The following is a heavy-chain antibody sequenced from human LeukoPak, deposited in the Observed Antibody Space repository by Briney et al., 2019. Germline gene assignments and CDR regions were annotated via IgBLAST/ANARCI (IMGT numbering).Heavy chain of an antibody. CDR3: ARRSDYDSSDY. CDR1: GGSISSYY. V-gene: IGHV4-59*01. CDR2: IYYSGST. D-gene: IGHD3-22*01. Sequence: PSETLSLTCTVSGGSISSYYWSWIRQPPGKGLEWIGYIYYSGSTNYNPSLKSRVTISVDTSKNQFSLKLSSVTAADTAVYYCARRSDYDSSDYWGQGTLVTVSS. J-gene: IGHJ4*02.